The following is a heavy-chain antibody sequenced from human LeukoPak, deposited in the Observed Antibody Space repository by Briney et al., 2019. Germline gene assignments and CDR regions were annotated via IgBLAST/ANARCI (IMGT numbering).Heavy chain of an antibody. V-gene: IGHV4-59*08. J-gene: IGHJ4*02. CDR2: IFYTGSS. CDR3: VRQPYSSGAYYFDY. CDR1: GGSLSGYY. Sequence: SETLSLTCIVSGGSLSGYYWSWIRQPPGKGLEWIGYIFYTGSSKYNPSLKSRVTMSVDTSKNQSSLNLSSVTAADTAVYYCVRQPYSSGAYYFDYWGQGTLVTVSS. D-gene: IGHD3-22*01.